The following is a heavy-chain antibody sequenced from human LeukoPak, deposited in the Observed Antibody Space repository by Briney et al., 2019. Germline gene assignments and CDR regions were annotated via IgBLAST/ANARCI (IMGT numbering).Heavy chain of an antibody. D-gene: IGHD2-2*01. V-gene: IGHV1-2*02. CDR1: GYTFTGYY. Sequence: ASVKVSCKASGYTFTGYYMHWVRQAPGKGLEWMGWINPNNGGTNYAQKFQGRVTMTRDTSISTVYMELSRLTSDDTAVYYCARGRGTTSSNFDYWGQGNLVTVSS. J-gene: IGHJ4*02. CDR3: ARGRGTTSSNFDY. CDR2: INPNNGGT.